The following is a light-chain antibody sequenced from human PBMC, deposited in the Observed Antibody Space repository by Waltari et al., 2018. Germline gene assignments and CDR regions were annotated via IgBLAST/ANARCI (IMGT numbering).Light chain of an antibody. Sequence: IPMTQSPDTLSMSAVESVTLSCRASRHIGGSLAWYQQNAGQAPRLLFYHASTRATGVADRFSGSGSGTDFTLTISSLEPEDFAVYYCQQRSNWPRMYTFGQGTKLEIK. CDR2: HAS. CDR3: QQRSNWPRMYT. J-gene: IGKJ2*01. CDR1: RHIGGS. V-gene: IGKV3-11*01.